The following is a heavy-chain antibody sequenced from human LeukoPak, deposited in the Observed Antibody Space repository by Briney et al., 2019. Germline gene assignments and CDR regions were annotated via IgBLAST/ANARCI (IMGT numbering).Heavy chain of an antibody. J-gene: IGHJ4*02. CDR1: GFTFRDYY. CDR2: IRSSGTTI. D-gene: IGHD6-19*01. CDR3: ARDRGAVTDVFDY. V-gene: IGHV3-11*04. Sequence: GGSLRLSCVASGFTFRDYYMCWIRQAPGKGLEWVSYIRSSGTTIHYADSVKGRFTISRNNAKNSLYLQMNSLRAEDTAVYYCARDRGAVTDVFDYWGQGTLVTVSS.